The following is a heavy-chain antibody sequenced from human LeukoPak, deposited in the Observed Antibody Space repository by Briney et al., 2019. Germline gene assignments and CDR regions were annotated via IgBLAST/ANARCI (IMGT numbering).Heavy chain of an antibody. CDR1: GGSISSGDYY. D-gene: IGHD6-13*01. J-gene: IGHJ2*01. Sequence: SQTLSLTCTVSGGSISSGDYYWSWIRQPAGKGLEWIGRIYTSGSTNYNPSLKSRVTMSVDTSKNQFSLKLSSVTAADTAVYYCATKYSSSWYWYFDLWGRGTLVTVSS. CDR2: IYTSGST. V-gene: IGHV4-61*02. CDR3: ATKYSSSWYWYFDL.